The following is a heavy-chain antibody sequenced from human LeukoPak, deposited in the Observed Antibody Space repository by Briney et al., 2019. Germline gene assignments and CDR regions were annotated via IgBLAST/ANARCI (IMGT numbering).Heavy chain of an antibody. V-gene: IGHV3-21*03. CDR2: ISSSSSYI. CDR3: TTDYYYDSSGYYVGY. J-gene: IGHJ4*02. D-gene: IGHD3-22*01. Sequence: GGSLRLSCAASGFTFSSYSMNWVRQAPGKGLEWVSSISSSSSYIYYADSVKGRFTISRDNAKNSLYLQMNSLKTEDTAVYYCTTDYYYDSSGYYVGYWGQGTLVTVSS. CDR1: GFTFSSYS.